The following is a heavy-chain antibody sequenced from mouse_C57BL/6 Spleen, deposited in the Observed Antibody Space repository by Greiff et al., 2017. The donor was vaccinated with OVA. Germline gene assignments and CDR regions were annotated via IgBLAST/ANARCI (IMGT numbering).Heavy chain of an antibody. CDR3: ARRGVWTAQAPMDY. D-gene: IGHD3-2*02. CDR2: INPNNGGT. Sequence: VQLQQSGPELVKPGASVKISCKASGYTFTDYYMNWVKQSHGKSLEWIGDINPNNGGTSYNQKFKGKAKLTVDKSSSTAYMELRSLTSEDSAVYYCARRGVWTAQAPMDYWGQGTSVTVSS. V-gene: IGHV1-26*01. CDR1: GYTFTDYY. J-gene: IGHJ4*01.